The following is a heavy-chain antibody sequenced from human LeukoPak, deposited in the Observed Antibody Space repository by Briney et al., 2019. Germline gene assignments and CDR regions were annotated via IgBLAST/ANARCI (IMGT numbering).Heavy chain of an antibody. V-gene: IGHV1-46*01. D-gene: IGHD3-3*02. Sequence: GASVKVSCKTSGYSFTNFYIHWVRQAPGQGLEWMGMVNPSGGSTISAQRFQDRFNMTTDTSTRTVYMEMTGLTSDDTGIYYCARDAFWGQGTQVTVSS. CDR1: GYSFTNFY. CDR2: VNPSGGST. J-gene: IGHJ4*02. CDR3: ARDAF.